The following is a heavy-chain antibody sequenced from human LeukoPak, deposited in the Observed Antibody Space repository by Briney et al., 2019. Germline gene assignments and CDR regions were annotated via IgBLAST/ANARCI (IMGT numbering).Heavy chain of an antibody. CDR1: GGSISNYY. CDR3: ARDHYDVLTGYYNGMDV. CDR2: IYYSGST. V-gene: IGHV4-59*01. Sequence: SETLSLTCTVSGGSISNYYWSWIRQPPGKGLEWIGYIYYSGSTNYNPSLKSRVTISVDTSKKQFSLKLSSVTAADTAVYYCARDHYDVLTGYYNGMDVWGQGTTVTVSS. J-gene: IGHJ6*02. D-gene: IGHD3-9*01.